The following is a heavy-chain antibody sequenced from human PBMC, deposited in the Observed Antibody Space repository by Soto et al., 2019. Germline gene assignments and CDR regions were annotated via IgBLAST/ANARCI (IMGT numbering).Heavy chain of an antibody. CDR2: VHYSGST. CDR3: AKGNGWYYY. D-gene: IGHD6-19*01. V-gene: IGHV4-59*01. Sequence: PSETLSLTCSVSGGSISSSYWSWVRQPPGKGLEWIGYVHYSGSTNYNPSLRSRVTISVDTSNNQFSLKLTSVTAADTAVYYCAKGNGWYYYWGQGTLVTVSS. CDR1: GGSISSSY. J-gene: IGHJ4*02.